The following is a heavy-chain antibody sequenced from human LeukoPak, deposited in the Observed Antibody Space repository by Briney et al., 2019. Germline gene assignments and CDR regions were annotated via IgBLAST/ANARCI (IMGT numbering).Heavy chain of an antibody. Sequence: GGSLRLSCAASGFTFRNYVIHWVRQAPGKGLEWVAVTSSDLNVKLYADSVKGRFTISRDNSRSTLYLQMNSLRAEDTAVYYCAREDWNYGVFDYWGQGTLVTVSS. J-gene: IGHJ4*02. D-gene: IGHD1-7*01. CDR3: AREDWNYGVFDY. CDR2: TSSDLNVK. CDR1: GFTFRNYV. V-gene: IGHV3-30-3*01.